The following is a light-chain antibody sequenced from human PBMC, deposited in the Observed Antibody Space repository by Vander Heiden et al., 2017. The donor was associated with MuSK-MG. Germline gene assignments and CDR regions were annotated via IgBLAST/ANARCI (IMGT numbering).Light chain of an antibody. CDR2: DAS. CDR3: QQRDNWPPT. V-gene: IGKV3-11*01. Sequence: IVLTQSPATLSLSPGERATLSCRASQSVSSYLAWYQRKPGQAPRLLIYDASNRATGIPARFSGSGSGTDFTLTISSLEPEDFAGYYCQQRDNWPPTFGQGTKLEIK. J-gene: IGKJ2*01. CDR1: QSVSSY.